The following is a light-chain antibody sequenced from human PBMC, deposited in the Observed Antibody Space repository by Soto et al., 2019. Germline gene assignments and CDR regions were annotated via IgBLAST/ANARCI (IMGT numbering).Light chain of an antibody. CDR3: QQYGSSPRT. Sequence: PGERATLSCRASQSVSSSYLAWYQQKPGQAPRLLIYGASSRATGIPDRFSGSGSGTDFTLTISRLEPEDFAVYYCQQYGSSPRTFGQGTKLEIK. J-gene: IGKJ2*01. V-gene: IGKV3-20*01. CDR1: QSVSSSY. CDR2: GAS.